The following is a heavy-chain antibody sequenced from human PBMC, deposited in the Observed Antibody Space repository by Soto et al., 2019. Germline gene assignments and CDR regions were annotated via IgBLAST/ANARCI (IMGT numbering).Heavy chain of an antibody. CDR3: ARSDLSSSFSYYYYGMDV. J-gene: IGHJ6*02. CDR2: ISAYNGNT. CDR1: GYTFTSYG. D-gene: IGHD6-13*01. Sequence: GASVKVSCKASGYTFTSYGISWVRQAPGQGLEWMGWISAYNGNTNYAQKLQGRVTMTTDTSTSTAYMELSSLRSEDTAVYYCARSDLSSSFSYYYYGMDVWGQGTTVTVSS. V-gene: IGHV1-18*01.